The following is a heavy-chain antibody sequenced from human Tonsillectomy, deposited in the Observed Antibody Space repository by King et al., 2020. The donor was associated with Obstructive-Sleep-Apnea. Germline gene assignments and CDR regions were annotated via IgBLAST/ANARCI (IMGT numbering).Heavy chain of an antibody. D-gene: IGHD3-10*02. CDR2: ISYAGSNK. CDR1: GFTFSSYG. Sequence: VQLVESGGGVVQPGRSLRLSCAASGFTFSSYGMHWVRQAPGKGLEWVAVISYAGSNKYYADSVKGRFTISRDNSKNTLYLQMNSLRAEDTAVYYCAKDLYYVSIDGRMDVWGQGTPVTVSS. CDR3: AKDLYYVSIDGRMDV. V-gene: IGHV3-30*18. J-gene: IGHJ6*02.